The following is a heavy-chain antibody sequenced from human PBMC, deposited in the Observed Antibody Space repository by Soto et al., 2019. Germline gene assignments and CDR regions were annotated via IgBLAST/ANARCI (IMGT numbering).Heavy chain of an antibody. D-gene: IGHD2-8*02. J-gene: IGHJ3*01. Sequence: QVQLVQSGAEVRKPGASVNISCRASGFSFSDNLINWVRQAPGQSLEWMGWINPDNGNTRNSQTFQGRVTISRHSSAIIAYVEVSDLTSEDTAVYYCARDILSVGPRANDAFDVWGQGTMVTVSS. CDR1: GFSFSDNL. V-gene: IGHV1-3*01. CDR2: INPDNGNT. CDR3: ARDILSVGPRANDAFDV.